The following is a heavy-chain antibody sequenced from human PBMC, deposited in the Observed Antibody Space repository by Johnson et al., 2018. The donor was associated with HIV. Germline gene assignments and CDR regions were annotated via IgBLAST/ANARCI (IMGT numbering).Heavy chain of an antibody. J-gene: IGHJ3*02. CDR2: IYSDGTT. Sequence: VQLVESGGGVVRPGRSLRLSCAASGFTVSSNYMSWVRQAPGQGLEWVSVIYSDGTTYYADSVKGRFTISRDNSKNTLYLQMNSLRAEDMAVYYCARGTGGWPLFDIWGQGTMVTVSS. V-gene: IGHV3-53*03. D-gene: IGHD6-19*01. CDR3: ARGTGGWPLFDI. CDR1: GFTVSSNY.